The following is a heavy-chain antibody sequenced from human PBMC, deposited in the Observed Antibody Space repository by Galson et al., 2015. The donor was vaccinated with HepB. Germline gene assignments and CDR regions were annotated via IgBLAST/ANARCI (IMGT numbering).Heavy chain of an antibody. Sequence: SVKVSCKASGGTFSSYAISWVRQAPGQGLEWMGGIIPIFGTANYAQKFQGRVTITADESTSTAYMELSSLRSEDTAVYYCARDIGIGGGVWFDPWGQGTLVTVSS. D-gene: IGHD3-16*01. V-gene: IGHV1-69*13. CDR2: IIPIFGTA. CDR3: ARDIGIGGGVWFDP. J-gene: IGHJ5*02. CDR1: GGTFSSYA.